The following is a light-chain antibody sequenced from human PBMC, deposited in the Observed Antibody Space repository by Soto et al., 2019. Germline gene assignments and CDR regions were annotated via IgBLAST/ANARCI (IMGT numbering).Light chain of an antibody. J-gene: IGKJ1*01. CDR3: LQYNSYPWA. V-gene: IGKV1-5*03. CDR1: QSLSSW. CDR2: KAS. Sequence: DIQMTQSPSTLSASVGDRVTITCRASQSLSSWLAWYQQKPGKAPKLLIYKASSLESGVPSRFSGSGSETEFTLTISSLQPDDFATYYCLQYNSYPWAFGQGTKVEIK.